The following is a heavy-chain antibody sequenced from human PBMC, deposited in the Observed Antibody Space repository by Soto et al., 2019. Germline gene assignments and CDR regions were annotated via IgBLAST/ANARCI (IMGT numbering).Heavy chain of an antibody. Sequence: PGESLKISCKGSGYSLTSYWISWVRQMPGKGLEWMGRIDPSDSYTNYSPSFQGHVTISADKSISTAYLQWSSLKASDTAMYYCARQIAVAGNYYYYGMDVWGQGTTVTVSS. J-gene: IGHJ6*02. D-gene: IGHD6-19*01. CDR2: IDPSDSYT. CDR1: GYSLTSYW. V-gene: IGHV5-10-1*01. CDR3: ARQIAVAGNYYYYGMDV.